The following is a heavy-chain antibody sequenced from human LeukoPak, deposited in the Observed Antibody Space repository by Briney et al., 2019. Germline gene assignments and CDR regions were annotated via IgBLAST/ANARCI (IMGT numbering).Heavy chain of an antibody. D-gene: IGHD3-10*01. J-gene: IGHJ4*02. V-gene: IGHV1-46*01. CDR1: RYTFTSYY. CDR2: INPSGGST. Sequence: GASVKVSCKASRYTFTSYYMHWVRQAPGQGLEWMGIINPSGGSTSYAQKFQGRVTMTRDTSTSTVYMELSSLRSEDTAVYYCARGSLGSGSYGYYFDYWGQGTLVTVSS. CDR3: ARGSLGSGSYGYYFDY.